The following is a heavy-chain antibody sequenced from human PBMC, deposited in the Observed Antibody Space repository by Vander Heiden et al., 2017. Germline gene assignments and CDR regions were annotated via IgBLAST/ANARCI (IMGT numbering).Heavy chain of an antibody. Sequence: QVQLVQSGAEAKKPGAAVKASCKASGYTLTSYGISWVAQAPGQGLGWMGWISAYHGNTNTAQKLQGRVTMTTDTSTSPAYMELRSLRSDAAAVYYCARDAYGGNSALLGYYYYYGMDVWGQGTTVTVSS. CDR3: ARDAYGGNSALLGYYYYYGMDV. V-gene: IGHV1-18*01. CDR2: ISAYHGNT. CDR1: GYTLTSYG. D-gene: IGHD4-17*01. J-gene: IGHJ6*02.